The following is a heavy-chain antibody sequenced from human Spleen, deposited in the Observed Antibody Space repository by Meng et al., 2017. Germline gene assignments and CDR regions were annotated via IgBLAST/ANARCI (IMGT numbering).Heavy chain of an antibody. CDR2: INHSGST. V-gene: IGHV4-34*01. CDR3: ARGPTTMAHDFDY. J-gene: IGHJ4*02. CDR1: GGSFSDYY. Sequence: QGQRREWGAGLLKSSETLSLTGVVSGGSFSDYYWSWIRQPPGKGLEWIGEINHSGSTNYSPSLESRATISVDTSQNNLSLKLSSVTAADSAVYYCARGPTTMAHDFDYWGQGTLVTASS. D-gene: IGHD4-11*01.